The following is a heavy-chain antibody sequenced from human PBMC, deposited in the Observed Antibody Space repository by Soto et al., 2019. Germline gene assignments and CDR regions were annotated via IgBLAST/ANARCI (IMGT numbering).Heavy chain of an antibody. J-gene: IGHJ6*03. CDR1: GGSLSSSSYY. D-gene: IGHD3-10*01. Sequence: SETLCLTCSVSGGSLSSSSYYWGWIRQPPGKGLEWIGYIYYSGSTYYNPSLESQVTISVDTSKNQFSLKLSSVTAADTAVYYCARGFFRRGYYYYMDVWGKGTTVTVSS. CDR2: IYYSGST. CDR3: ARGFFRRGYYYYMDV. V-gene: IGHV4-31*01.